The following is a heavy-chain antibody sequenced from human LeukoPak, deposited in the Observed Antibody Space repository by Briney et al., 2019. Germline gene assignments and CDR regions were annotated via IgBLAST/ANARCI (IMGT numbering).Heavy chain of an antibody. CDR1: GFTFSTYA. V-gene: IGHV3-23*01. CDR3: VRASGNWFDP. D-gene: IGHD3-10*01. CDR2: ISDTGGNT. Sequence: GGSLRLSCAASGFTFSTYAMSWVRQTPERGLEWVSAISDTGGNTFYADSVKGRFTISRDNSKNTLFLHLNSLRAEDTAMYYCVRASGNWFDPWGQGTRVTVSS. J-gene: IGHJ5*02.